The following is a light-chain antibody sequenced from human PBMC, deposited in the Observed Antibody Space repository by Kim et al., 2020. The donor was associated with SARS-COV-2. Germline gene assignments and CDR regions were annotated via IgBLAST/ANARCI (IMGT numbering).Light chain of an antibody. CDR2: SND. V-gene: IGLV1-44*01. CDR1: SSNIGSNT. CDR3: AAWDDSLNGWV. J-gene: IGLJ3*02. Sequence: GQRVTISCSGSSSNIGSNTVNWYQQFPRTAPKLLIHSNDQRPSGVPDRFSGSKFGTSASLAISGLQSEDEADYYCAAWDDSLNGWVFGGGTQLTVL.